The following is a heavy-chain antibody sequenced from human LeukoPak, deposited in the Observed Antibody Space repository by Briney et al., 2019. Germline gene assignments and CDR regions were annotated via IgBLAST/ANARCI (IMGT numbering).Heavy chain of an antibody. J-gene: IGHJ4*02. CDR3: AKSGQFDY. CDR1: GFTFSSYA. Sequence: GRCLRLSCAASGFTFSSYAMSWVRQAPGKGLEWVSTIGGSGGTTYYADSVKSRFAISRDNSKNTVSLQMNSLRVEDTAVYYCAKSGQFDYWGQGTLVTVSS. V-gene: IGHV3-23*01. CDR2: IGGSGGTT.